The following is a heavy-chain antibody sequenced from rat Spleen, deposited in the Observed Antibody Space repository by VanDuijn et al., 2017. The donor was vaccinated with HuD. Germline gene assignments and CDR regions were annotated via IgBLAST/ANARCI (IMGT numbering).Heavy chain of an antibody. CDR3: ARSDGVHYYLPFAD. Sequence: EVQLQESGPGLVKPSQSLSLTCSVTGHSITSGYRWNWIRKFPGNRLEWMGYVNSAGSTIDNPSLKSRISITRDTSKNQFFLQVNSVSSEDTATYYCARSDGVHYYLPFADWGQGTLVTVSS. CDR2: VNSAGST. V-gene: IGHV3-3*01. J-gene: IGHJ3*01. D-gene: IGHD1-1*01. CDR1: GHSITSGYR.